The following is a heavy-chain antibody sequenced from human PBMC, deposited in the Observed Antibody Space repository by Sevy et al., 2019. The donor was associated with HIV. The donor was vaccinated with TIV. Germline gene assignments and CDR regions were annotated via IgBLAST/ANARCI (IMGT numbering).Heavy chain of an antibody. CDR3: ALERLSSDVAEYFQN. V-gene: IGHV3-30-3*01. D-gene: IGHD1-1*01. CDR1: GFTFIRYF. J-gene: IGHJ1*01. Sequence: GGSRRLSCAASGFTFIRYFMHWVRQAPGKGLEWVATISFDATNKHYPDSVKGRFTISRDNFQNSLFLQMDSLRPEDTAVYYCALERLSSDVAEYFQNWGQGTLVTVSS. CDR2: ISFDATNK.